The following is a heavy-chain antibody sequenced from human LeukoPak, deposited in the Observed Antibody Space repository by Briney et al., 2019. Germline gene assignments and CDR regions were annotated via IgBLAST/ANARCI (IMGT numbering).Heavy chain of an antibody. CDR1: GGSISSGSYY. CDR2: IYTSGST. D-gene: IGHD1-26*01. J-gene: IGHJ3*02. Sequence: TLSLTCTVSGGSISSGSYYWSWIRQPAGKGLEWIGRIYTSGSTNHNPSLKSRVTISVDTSKNQFSLKLSSVTAADTAVYYCARDEGEPAAFDIWGQGTMVTVSS. CDR3: ARDEGEPAAFDI. V-gene: IGHV4-61*02.